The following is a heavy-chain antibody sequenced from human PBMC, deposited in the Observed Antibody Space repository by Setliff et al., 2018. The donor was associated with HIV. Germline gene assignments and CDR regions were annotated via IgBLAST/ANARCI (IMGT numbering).Heavy chain of an antibody. CDR1: GYTFTRYD. V-gene: IGHV1-8*01. Sequence: ASVKVSCKASGYTFTRYDINWVRQATGQGPEWMGWMNPNSANTGYAQKFQGRVTMTRNTSIRTAYMELSSLRSEDTAVYYCARTVLSQWLVPSDVWGVWDYWGQGTLVTVSS. CDR3: ARTVLSQWLVPSDVWGVWDY. CDR2: MNPNSANT. D-gene: IGHD6-19*01. J-gene: IGHJ4*02.